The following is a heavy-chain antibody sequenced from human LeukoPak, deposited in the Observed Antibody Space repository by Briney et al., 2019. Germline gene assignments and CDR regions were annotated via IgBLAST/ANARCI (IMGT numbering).Heavy chain of an antibody. CDR3: ARVVVTAIWYFDL. CDR2: IYYSGNT. J-gene: IGHJ2*01. CDR1: GGSISSGSYY. V-gene: IGHV4-39*07. Sequence: SETLSLTCTVSGGSISSGSYYWSWIRQPPGKGLEWIGSIYYSGNTYYNPSLKSRVTISVDTSKHQFSLKLSSMTAADTAVYYCARVVVTAIWYFDLWGRGTLVTVSS. D-gene: IGHD2-21*02.